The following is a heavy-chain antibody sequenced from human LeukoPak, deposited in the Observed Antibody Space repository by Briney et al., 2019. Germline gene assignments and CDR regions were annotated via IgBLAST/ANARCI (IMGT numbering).Heavy chain of an antibody. CDR2: FGGNTENT. V-gene: IGHV3-23*01. Sequence: PGGSWSLSCAASGFTFSSYALNGFGRAPGKGLEWVSGFGGNTENTYYADSVKGRFTISRDNPKNTVYLQMTSLGAEDTAVYYCAKRDSGTSARVLSTNWYLGYWGQGTLVTVSS. J-gene: IGHJ4*02. CDR1: GFTFSSYA. CDR3: AKRDSGTSARVLSTNWYLGY. D-gene: IGHD6-13*01.